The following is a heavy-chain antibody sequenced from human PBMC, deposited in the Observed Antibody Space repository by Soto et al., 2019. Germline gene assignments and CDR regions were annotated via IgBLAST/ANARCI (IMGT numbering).Heavy chain of an antibody. J-gene: IGHJ4*02. CDR1: GGAISYKA. CDR3: ATPVHSLDFWGGYTPVDY. D-gene: IGHD3-3*01. Sequence: SVKVTSKASGGAISYKALSAVRQDHGQGLEWMGGIVPVFGPTNYAQNFQGRVTITADESTSTAYMELSSLRSEDTAVYYWATPVHSLDFWGGYTPVDYFVQATLVRVSS. V-gene: IGHV1-69*13. CDR2: IVPVFGPT.